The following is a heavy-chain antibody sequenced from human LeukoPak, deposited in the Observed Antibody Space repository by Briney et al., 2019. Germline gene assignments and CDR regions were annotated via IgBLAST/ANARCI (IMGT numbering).Heavy chain of an antibody. D-gene: IGHD3-22*01. CDR2: INPSGGST. Sequence: ASVKVSCKASGYTFTGYYMHWVRQAPGQGLEWMGWINPSGGSTSYAQKFQGRVTMTRDMSTSTVYMELSSLRSEDTAVYYCARDSPKYYYDSSGPDYWGQGTLVTVSS. V-gene: IGHV1-46*01. CDR1: GYTFTGYY. CDR3: ARDSPKYYYDSSGPDY. J-gene: IGHJ4*02.